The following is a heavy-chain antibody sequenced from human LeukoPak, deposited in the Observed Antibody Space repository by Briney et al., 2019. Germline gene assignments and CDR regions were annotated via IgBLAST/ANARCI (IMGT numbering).Heavy chain of an antibody. CDR1: GYTFTSYD. D-gene: IGHD6-19*01. Sequence: ASVKVSCKASGYTFTSYDINWVRQATGQGLEWMGWMNPNSGNTGYAQKFQGRVTMTRNTSISTAYMELSSLRSEDTAVYYCALAVAGRTGYFQHWGQGTLVTVSS. CDR3: ALAVAGRTGYFQH. V-gene: IGHV1-8*01. CDR2: MNPNSGNT. J-gene: IGHJ1*01.